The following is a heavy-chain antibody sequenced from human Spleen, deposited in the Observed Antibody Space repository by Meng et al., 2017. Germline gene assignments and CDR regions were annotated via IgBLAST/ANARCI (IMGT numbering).Heavy chain of an antibody. CDR1: GYSITGSYN. Sequence: SETLSLTCAVSGYSITGSYNWGWIRQSPGKGLEWIGSIYQSGSTYYNPSLKSRVTMSADTSKNQFSLKLTSVTAADTAVYHCATEGTDSGYDLGNFDNWGQGTLVTVSS. V-gene: IGHV4-38-2*02. CDR3: ATEGTDSGYDLGNFDN. J-gene: IGHJ4*02. CDR2: IYQSGST. D-gene: IGHD5-12*01.